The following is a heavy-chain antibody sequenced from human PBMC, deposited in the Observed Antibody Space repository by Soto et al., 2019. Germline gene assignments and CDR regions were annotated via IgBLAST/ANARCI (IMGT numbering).Heavy chain of an antibody. Sequence: PSETLSLTCDVSGVSISPYYWSWFRQPAGRGLEWIGRMYVTGTTNYNPSLKSRVSMSLDASQNQFSLRLRSVTAADTAVYFCARDGGYTGYEQGNPFDIWGQGTVVTV. CDR2: MYVTGTT. CDR1: GVSISPYY. J-gene: IGHJ3*02. CDR3: ARDGGYTGYEQGNPFDI. V-gene: IGHV4-4*07. D-gene: IGHD5-12*01.